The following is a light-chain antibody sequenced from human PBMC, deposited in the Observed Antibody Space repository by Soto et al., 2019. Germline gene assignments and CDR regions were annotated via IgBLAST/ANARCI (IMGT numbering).Light chain of an antibody. CDR2: EVS. Sequence: SVLTQPASVSGSPGQSITISCTGTSSDVGGYNYVSWYQQHPGKAPKLMIYEVSNRPSGVSNRFSGSKSGNTASLTISGLQAEDEADYYCSSYTSSSNWVFGGGTKLTVL. J-gene: IGLJ3*02. CDR1: SSDVGGYNY. CDR3: SSYTSSSNWV. V-gene: IGLV2-14*01.